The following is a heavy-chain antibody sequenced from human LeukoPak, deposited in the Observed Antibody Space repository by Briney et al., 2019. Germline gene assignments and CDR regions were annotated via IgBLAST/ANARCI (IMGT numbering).Heavy chain of an antibody. CDR3: ARRMESFDY. V-gene: IGHV5-51*01. CDR1: GYSFTNYW. D-gene: IGHD1-1*01. Sequence: GASLKISCKGSGYSFTNYWIGWVRQMPGKGLEYMGIIYPDDSDTRYSPSFQGQVTISADKSISTAYLQWSSLKASDTAMYYCARRMESFDYWGQGTLVTVSS. CDR2: IYPDDSDT. J-gene: IGHJ4*02.